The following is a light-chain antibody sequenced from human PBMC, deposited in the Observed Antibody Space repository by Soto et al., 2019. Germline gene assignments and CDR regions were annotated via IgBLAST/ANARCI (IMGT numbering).Light chain of an antibody. Sequence: EIVTTQSPATLSVSPGERATLSCRASQSVSSNLAWYQQKPGQAPRLLIYGASTRATGIPDRFSGSESGTDFTLTISRLEPEDFSVYYCQQYGSSPPITFGQGTRLDIK. CDR3: QQYGSSPPIT. V-gene: IGKV3-20*01. CDR1: QSVSSN. CDR2: GAS. J-gene: IGKJ5*01.